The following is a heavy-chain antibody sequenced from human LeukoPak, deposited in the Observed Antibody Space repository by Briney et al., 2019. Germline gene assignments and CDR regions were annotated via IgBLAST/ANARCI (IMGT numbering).Heavy chain of an antibody. V-gene: IGHV3-23*01. CDR1: GFRFKNFA. CDR3: AKDVRRAEYCSATTCYTSSFDY. CDR2: ISASGGGA. Sequence: GGSLRLSCAASGFRFKNFAMTWVRQAPGKGLEWVSTISASGGGAYYADSVKGRFTISRDNSKDTLSLQMNILRAEDTAIYYCAKDVRRAEYCSATTCYTSSFDYWGQGTLVTVSS. J-gene: IGHJ4*02. D-gene: IGHD2-2*02.